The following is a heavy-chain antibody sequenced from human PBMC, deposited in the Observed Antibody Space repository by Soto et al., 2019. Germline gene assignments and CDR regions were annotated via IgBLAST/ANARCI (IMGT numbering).Heavy chain of an antibody. J-gene: IGHJ4*02. V-gene: IGHV4-4*02. CDR3: AHRPVVGAAI. Sequence: QVQLQESGPGLVKPSCTLSRTCGVFGGSISNSNWWTGVRQPPGKGLAWIGEIYHGGSTNYNSSLMSRVTISLDKVNNQFSLKLTSVTAADAAVYYCAHRPVVGAAIWGQGTLVTVSS. D-gene: IGHD1-26*01. CDR2: IYHGGST. CDR1: GGSISNSNW.